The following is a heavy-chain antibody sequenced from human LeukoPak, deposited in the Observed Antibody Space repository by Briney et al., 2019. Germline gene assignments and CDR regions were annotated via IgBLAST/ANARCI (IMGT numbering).Heavy chain of an antibody. Sequence: GASVKVSCKASGYTFTSYDINWVRQATGQGLEWMGWMNPNSGNTGYAQKFQGRVAMTRNTSISTAYMELSSLSSEDTAVYYCARGPYYDFWSGYNPPFDYWGQGTLVTVSS. CDR2: MNPNSGNT. J-gene: IGHJ4*02. CDR3: ARGPYYDFWSGYNPPFDY. V-gene: IGHV1-8*01. D-gene: IGHD3-3*01. CDR1: GYTFTSYD.